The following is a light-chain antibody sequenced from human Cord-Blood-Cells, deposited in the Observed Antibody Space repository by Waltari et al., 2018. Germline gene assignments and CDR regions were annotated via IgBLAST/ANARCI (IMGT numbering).Light chain of an antibody. CDR3: QQRSNWPRT. V-gene: IGKV3-11*01. CDR1: QSVSSY. CDR2: DAS. Sequence: EIVLTQSTATLTLSLGERATLSCRASQSVSSYLTWYQQKPGKAPRLLIYDASNRATGIPARFSGSGSGTDFTLTISSLEPEDFAVYYCQQRSNWPRTFGQGTKVEIK. J-gene: IGKJ1*01.